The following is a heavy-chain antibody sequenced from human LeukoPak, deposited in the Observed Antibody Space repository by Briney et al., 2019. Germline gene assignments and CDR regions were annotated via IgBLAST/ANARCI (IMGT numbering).Heavy chain of an antibody. CDR2: INPSGGST. J-gene: IGHJ4*02. CDR1: GYTFPRYH. V-gene: IGHV1-46*01. CDR3: ARVVTGYSGYDFRGSGGNYFDY. D-gene: IGHD5-12*01. Sequence: GASVKVSCKASGYTFPRYHMHWVRQAPGQGPEWMGIINPSGGSTSYAQKFQGRVTMTRDTSTSTVYMELSSLRSEDTAVYYCARVVTGYSGYDFRGSGGNYFDYWGQGTLVTVSS.